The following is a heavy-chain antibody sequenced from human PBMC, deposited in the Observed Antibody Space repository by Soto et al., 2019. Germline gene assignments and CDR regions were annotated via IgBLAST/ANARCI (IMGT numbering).Heavy chain of an antibody. D-gene: IGHD2-2*01. Sequence: QVQLVQSRAEVKKPGSSVKVSCKASGGTFSSYTISWVRQAPGQGLEWMGRIIPILGIANYAQKFQGRVTITADKSTSTAYMELSSLRSEDTAVYYCARTSAAMVWWFDPWGQGTLVTVSS. J-gene: IGHJ5*02. CDR2: IIPILGIA. V-gene: IGHV1-69*02. CDR1: GGTFSSYT. CDR3: ARTSAAMVWWFDP.